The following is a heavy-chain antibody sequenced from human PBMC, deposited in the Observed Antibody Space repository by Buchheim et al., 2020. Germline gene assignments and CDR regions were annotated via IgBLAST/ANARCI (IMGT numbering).Heavy chain of an antibody. CDR3: ARDTSVTVYYYDSSGIDY. D-gene: IGHD3-22*01. V-gene: IGHV3-7*01. CDR1: GFTFSSYW. CDR2: IKQDGSEK. Sequence: EVQLVESGGGLVQPGGSLRLSCAASGFTFSSYWMSWVRQAPGKGLEWVANIKQDGSEKYHVDSVKGRFTISRDNAKNSLYLQMNSLRAEDTAVYYCARDTSVTVYYYDSSGIDYWGQGTL. J-gene: IGHJ4*02.